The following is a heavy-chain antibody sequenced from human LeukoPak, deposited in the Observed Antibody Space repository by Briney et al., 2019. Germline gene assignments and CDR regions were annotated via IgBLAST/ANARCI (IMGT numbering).Heavy chain of an antibody. V-gene: IGHV1-69*04. Sequence: GASVKVSCKASGGTFSSYAISWVRQAPGQGLEWMGRIIPILGIVNYAQKFQGRVTITADKSTSTAYMELSSLRSEDTAVYYCGRGLGTYDSSELTWPMISFWGQGTVVTVSS. D-gene: IGHD3-22*01. J-gene: IGHJ4*02. CDR1: GGTFSSYA. CDR2: IIPILGIV. CDR3: GRGLGTYDSSELTWPMISF.